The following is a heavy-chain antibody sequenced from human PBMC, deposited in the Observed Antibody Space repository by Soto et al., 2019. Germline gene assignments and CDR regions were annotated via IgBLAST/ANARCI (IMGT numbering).Heavy chain of an antibody. V-gene: IGHV3-74*03. CDR3: ARAPIVVVPAAMPKSSPGMSYYYYGMDV. D-gene: IGHD2-2*01. CDR2: IRNSGTDT. CDR1: GFIFNKYW. Sequence: HPGGSLRLSCAASGFIFNKYWMHWVRQAPGKGLVWVARIRNSGTDTTYADSVKGRFTISRDNSKNTLYLQMNSLRAEDTAVYYCARAPIVVVPAAMPKSSPGMSYYYYGMDVWGQGTTVTVSS. J-gene: IGHJ6*02.